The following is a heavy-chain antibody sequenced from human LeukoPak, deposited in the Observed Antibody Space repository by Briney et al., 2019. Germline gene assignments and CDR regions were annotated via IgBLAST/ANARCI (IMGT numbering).Heavy chain of an antibody. CDR1: GGTLSSYA. CDR3: ARGGDYYDSSGCSLMNY. Sequence: ASVKVSCKASGGTLSSYAISWVRQAPGQGLEWMGGIIPIFGTANYAQKFQGRVTITADESTSTAYMELSSLRSEDTAVYYCARGGDYYDSSGCSLMNYWGQGTLVTVSS. V-gene: IGHV1-69*13. CDR2: IIPIFGTA. D-gene: IGHD3-22*01. J-gene: IGHJ4*02.